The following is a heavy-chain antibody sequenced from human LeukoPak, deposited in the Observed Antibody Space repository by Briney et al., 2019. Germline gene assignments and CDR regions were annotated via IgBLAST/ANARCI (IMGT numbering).Heavy chain of an antibody. D-gene: IGHD6-19*01. J-gene: IGHJ3*02. Sequence: GGSLRLSCAASGSTFSSYAMHWVRQAPRKGLEYVSAISSNGGSTYYANSVKGRFTISRDNSKNTLYLQMGSLRAEDMAVYYCARSAYSSGWYWRAFDIWGQGTMVTVSS. V-gene: IGHV3-64*01. CDR1: GSTFSSYA. CDR2: ISSNGGST. CDR3: ARSAYSSGWYWRAFDI.